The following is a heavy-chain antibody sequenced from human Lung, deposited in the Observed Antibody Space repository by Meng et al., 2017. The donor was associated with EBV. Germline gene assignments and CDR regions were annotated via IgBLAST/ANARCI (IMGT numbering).Heavy chain of an antibody. Sequence: QVQVVQSWAEVKRPGSSVKVSCKASGGTFSRYPINWLRQAPGQGLEWMAEIHPKFATTNFAQNFQGRVTLSADESSTTVYMELTSLRSEDTAVYYCAQQLLPMGAFFQHWGQGTLVTVSS. D-gene: IGHD2/OR15-2a*01. CDR2: IHPKFATT. CDR1: GGTFSRYP. J-gene: IGHJ1*01. V-gene: IGHV1-69*01. CDR3: AQQLLPMGAFFQH.